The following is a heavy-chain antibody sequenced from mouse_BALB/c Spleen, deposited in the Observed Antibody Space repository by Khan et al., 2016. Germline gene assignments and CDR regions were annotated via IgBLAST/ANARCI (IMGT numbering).Heavy chain of an antibody. CDR2: ISTGGGST. Sequence: EVELVESGGGLVQPGGSLKLSCATSGFTFSDYYMYWVRQTPEKRLEWVAYISTGGGSTYYPDTVKGRFTISRDNAKNTLYLQMSRLKSEDTAMYYCARQGLGEFDYWGQGTTLTVSS. CDR1: GFTFSDYY. D-gene: IGHD4-1*01. CDR3: ARQGLGEFDY. J-gene: IGHJ2*01. V-gene: IGHV5-12*02.